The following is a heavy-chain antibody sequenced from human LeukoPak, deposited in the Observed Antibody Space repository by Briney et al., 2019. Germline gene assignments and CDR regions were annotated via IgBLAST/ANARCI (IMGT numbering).Heavy chain of an antibody. V-gene: IGHV3-23*01. CDR2: ISGSGGST. J-gene: IGHJ3*02. D-gene: IGHD3-3*01. Sequence: GGSLRLSCAASGFTFSSYAMSWVRQAPGKGLEWVSAISGSGGSTYYADSVKGRFTISRDNSKNTLYLQMNSLRAEDTAVYYCAKGALYYDFWSGLDAFDIWGQGTMVTVSS. CDR3: AKGALYYDFWSGLDAFDI. CDR1: GFTFSSYA.